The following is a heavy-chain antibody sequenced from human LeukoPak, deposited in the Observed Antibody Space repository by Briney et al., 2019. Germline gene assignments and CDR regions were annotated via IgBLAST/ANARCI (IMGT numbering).Heavy chain of an antibody. CDR1: GYTFTGYY. CDR2: MNPNSGNT. V-gene: IGHV1-8*02. J-gene: IGHJ4*02. D-gene: IGHD3-22*01. Sequence: ASVKVSCKASGYTFTGYYMHWVRQAPGQGLEWMGWMNPNSGNTGYAQKFQGRVTMTRNTSISTAYMELSSLRSEDTAVYYCARGIASDYWGQGTLVTVSS. CDR3: ARGIASDY.